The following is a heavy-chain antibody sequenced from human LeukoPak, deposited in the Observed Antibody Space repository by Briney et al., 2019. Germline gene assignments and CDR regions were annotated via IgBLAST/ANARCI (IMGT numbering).Heavy chain of an antibody. D-gene: IGHD4-17*01. CDR2: VYYSGST. Sequence: SETLSLTCTVSGGSISSSGYYWGWIRQPPGKGLEWIGNVYYSGSTYYNPSLKSRVTISVDTSKNQFSLKLSSVTAADTAVYYCARHDYGAKWLDPWGQGTLVTVSS. CDR3: ARHDYGAKWLDP. CDR1: GGSISSSGYY. J-gene: IGHJ5*02. V-gene: IGHV4-39*01.